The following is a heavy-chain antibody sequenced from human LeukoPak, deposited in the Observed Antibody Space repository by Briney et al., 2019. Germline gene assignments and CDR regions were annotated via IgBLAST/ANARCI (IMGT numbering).Heavy chain of an antibody. Sequence: SETLSLTCIVSGGSISSGGYYWRWIRQHPGKGLEWIGYIYHSGSTNYNPSPKSRVTISIDTSKNQFALKMSSVTAADTAVYYCARLGDGYTSNSPDAFDIWGQGTMVTVSS. CDR1: GGSISSGGYY. CDR2: IYHSGST. CDR3: ARLGDGYTSNSPDAFDI. D-gene: IGHD5-24*01. V-gene: IGHV4-31*03. J-gene: IGHJ3*02.